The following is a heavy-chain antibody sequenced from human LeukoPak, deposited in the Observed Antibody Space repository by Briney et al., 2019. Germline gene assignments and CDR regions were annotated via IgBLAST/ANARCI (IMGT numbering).Heavy chain of an antibody. J-gene: IGHJ4*02. D-gene: IGHD4-17*01. CDR1: GFTFSRYA. Sequence: GGSLRLFCAAWGFTFSRYAMTWVRQARGEGVEWVASIKQGGSEKYYADAVKGRFTVSRDNARDSLYLQMNSLRADDTSIYYCARGPNDGDRVDYLDSWGQGTLVPVSS. CDR2: IKQGGSEK. CDR3: ARGPNDGDRVDYLDS. V-gene: IGHV3-7*01.